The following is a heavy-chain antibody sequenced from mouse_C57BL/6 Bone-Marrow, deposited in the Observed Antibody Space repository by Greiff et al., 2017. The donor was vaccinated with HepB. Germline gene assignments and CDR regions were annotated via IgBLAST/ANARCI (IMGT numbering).Heavy chain of an antibody. CDR1: GFSLSTFGMG. J-gene: IGHJ2*01. D-gene: IGHD2-4*01. V-gene: IGHV8-8*01. Sequence: QVTLKECGPGILQPSQTLSLTCSFSGFSLSTFGMGVGWIRQPSGKGLEWLAHIWWDDDKYYNPALKSRLTISKDTSKNQVFLKIANVDTADTATYYCARMVYDYDDYFDYWGQGTTLTVSS. CDR2: IWWDDDK. CDR3: ARMVYDYDDYFDY.